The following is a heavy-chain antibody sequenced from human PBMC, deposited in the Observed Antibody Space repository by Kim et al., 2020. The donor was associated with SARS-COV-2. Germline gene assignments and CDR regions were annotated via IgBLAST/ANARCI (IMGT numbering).Heavy chain of an antibody. J-gene: IGHJ4*02. CDR3: ARVGVVVPAADESDY. V-gene: IGHV1-2*02. CDR2: INPNSGGT. CDR1: GYTFTGYY. D-gene: IGHD2-2*01. Sequence: ASVKVSCKASGYTFTGYYMHWVRQAPGQGLEWMGWINPNSGGTNYAQKFQGRVTMTRDTSISTAYMELSRLRSDDTAVYYCARVGVVVPAADESDYWGQGTLVTVSS.